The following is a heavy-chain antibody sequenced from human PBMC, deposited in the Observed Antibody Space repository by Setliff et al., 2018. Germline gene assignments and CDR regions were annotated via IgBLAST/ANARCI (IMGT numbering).Heavy chain of an antibody. CDR1: GSTFNNYW. V-gene: IGHV3-7*03. Sequence: LRLSCAASGSTFNNYWMSWVRQAPGKGLEWVASIKKDGSERYYVDSVKGRFTISRDNAENSLYLQMNSLRVEDTAVYHCARDAAAATGSFDIWGQGTMVTVSS. CDR2: IKKDGSER. CDR3: ARDAAAATGSFDI. D-gene: IGHD2-15*01. J-gene: IGHJ3*02.